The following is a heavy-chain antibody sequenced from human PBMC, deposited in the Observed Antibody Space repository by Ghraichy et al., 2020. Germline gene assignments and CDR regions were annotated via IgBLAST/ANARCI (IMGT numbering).Heavy chain of an antibody. Sequence: SCAASGFTFSSYAMSWVRQAPGKGLEWVSAISGSGGSTYYADSVKGRFTISRDNSKNTLYLQMNSLRAEDTAVFYCAKTRTPVYFDYWGQGTLVTVSS. CDR3: AKTRTPVYFDY. V-gene: IGHV3-23*01. D-gene: IGHD2-15*01. CDR2: ISGSGGST. J-gene: IGHJ4*02. CDR1: GFTFSSYA.